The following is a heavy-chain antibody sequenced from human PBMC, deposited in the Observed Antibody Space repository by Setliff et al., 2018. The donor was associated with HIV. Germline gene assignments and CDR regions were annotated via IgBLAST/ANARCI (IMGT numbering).Heavy chain of an antibody. CDR1: GFTFSAYA. CDR2: TTSNGRTT. CDR3: AKAWGSGYPSFESALMFDV. J-gene: IGHJ4*02. Sequence: GGSLRLSCAASGFTFSAYAMTWVRRAPGKGLEWVSATTSNGRTTDYAESVRGRFTLSRDNSRNTLYLHMTSLRAEDTVIYYCAKAWGSGYPSFESALMFDVWGQGTLVTVSS. D-gene: IGHD3-3*01. V-gene: IGHV3-23*01.